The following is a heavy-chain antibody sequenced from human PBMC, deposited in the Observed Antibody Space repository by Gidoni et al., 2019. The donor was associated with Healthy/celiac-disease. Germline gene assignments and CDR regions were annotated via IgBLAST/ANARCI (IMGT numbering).Heavy chain of an antibody. CDR3: ARAKHSSWYRREPYYFDY. CDR2: IIPIFGTA. CDR1: GGTFSSYA. J-gene: IGHJ4*02. D-gene: IGHD6-13*01. Sequence: QVQLVQSGAEVKKPGSSVKVSCKASGGTFSSYAISWVRQAPGQGLEWMGGIIPIFGTANYAQKFQGRVTITADESTSTAYMELSSLRSEDTAVYYCARAKHSSWYRREPYYFDYWGQGTLVTVSS. V-gene: IGHV1-69*01.